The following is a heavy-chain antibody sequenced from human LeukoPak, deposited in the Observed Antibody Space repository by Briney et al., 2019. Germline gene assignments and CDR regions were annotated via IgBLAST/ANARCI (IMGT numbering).Heavy chain of an antibody. CDR1: GASFSDSY. Sequence: SGTLSLTCAVYGASFSDSYWSWIRQSPEKGLEWIGEINNSGSTSYNPSLNSRVIMSVDRSKNQFSLRLTSVTAADTAVYYCARGRYGPRLGNWGQGTLVTVSS. D-gene: IGHD3-16*01. V-gene: IGHV4-34*01. CDR2: INNSGST. CDR3: ARGRYGPRLGN. J-gene: IGHJ4*02.